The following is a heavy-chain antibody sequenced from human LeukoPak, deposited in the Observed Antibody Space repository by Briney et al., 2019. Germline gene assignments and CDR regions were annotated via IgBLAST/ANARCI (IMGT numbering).Heavy chain of an antibody. CDR3: ARGGVYGGTLDY. CDR1: GGTFSSYT. CDR2: IIPILGIA. Sequence: SVKVSCKASGGTFSSYTISWVRQAPGQRLEWMGGIIPILGIANYAQKFQGRVTITADKSTSTAYMELSSLRSEDTAVYYCARGGVYGGTLDYWGQGTLVTVSS. V-gene: IGHV1-69*10. D-gene: IGHD4-23*01. J-gene: IGHJ4*02.